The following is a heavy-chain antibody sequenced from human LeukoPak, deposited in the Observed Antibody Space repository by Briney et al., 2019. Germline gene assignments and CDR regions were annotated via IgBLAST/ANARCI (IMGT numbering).Heavy chain of an antibody. CDR1: GFTFSSYV. D-gene: IGHD5-12*01. CDR3: AKVDIVATIDAGRLVDY. V-gene: IGHV3-30*18. Sequence: GGSLRLSCAASGFTFSSYVMQWFRQAPDKGLEWVAAISNDGSNKYYADSVKGRFTISRDNSKNTLYLQMNSLRAEDTAVYYCAKVDIVATIDAGRLVDYWGQETLVTVSS. J-gene: IGHJ4*02. CDR2: ISNDGSNK.